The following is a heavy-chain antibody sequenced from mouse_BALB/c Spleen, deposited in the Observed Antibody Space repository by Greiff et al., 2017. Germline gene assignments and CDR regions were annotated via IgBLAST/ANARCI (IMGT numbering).Heavy chain of an antibody. D-gene: IGHD1-1*01. CDR2: ILPGSGST. J-gene: IGHJ3*01. CDR1: GYTFSSYW. Sequence: VQLQQSGAELMKPGASVKISCKATGYTFSSYWIEWVKQRPGHGLEWIGEILPGSGSTNYNEKFKGKATFTADTSSNTAYMQLSSLTSEDSAVYYCASGRDYGSGFAYWGQGTLVTVSA. V-gene: IGHV1-9*01. CDR3: ASGRDYGSGFAY.